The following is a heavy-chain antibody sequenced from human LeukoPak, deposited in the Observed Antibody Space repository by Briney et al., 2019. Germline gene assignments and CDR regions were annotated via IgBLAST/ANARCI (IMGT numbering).Heavy chain of an antibody. J-gene: IGHJ2*01. CDR2: IDPEDGET. Sequence: ASVKVSCKVSGYTLTELSMHWVRQAPGKGLERMGGIDPEDGETIYAQKFQGRVTMTEDTSTDTAYMELSSLRSEDTAVYYCATVCPAPVTRAWYFDRWGRGTLVTVSS. CDR3: ATVCPAPVTRAWYFDR. V-gene: IGHV1-24*01. CDR1: GYTLTELS. D-gene: IGHD4-23*01.